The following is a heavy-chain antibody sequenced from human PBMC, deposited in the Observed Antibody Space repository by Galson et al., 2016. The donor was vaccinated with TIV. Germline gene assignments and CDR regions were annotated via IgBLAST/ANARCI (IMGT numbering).Heavy chain of an antibody. J-gene: IGHJ4*02. CDR2: MNPNSGIT. CDR1: GYTFTSYD. D-gene: IGHD4-17*01. Sequence: SVKVSCKASGYTFTSYDINWVRQATGQGLEWVGWMNPNSGITGYAQKFRGRVTMTRNTPVRTAYMELSSLRSEDTAVYYCARSGDYGDYWGQGTLVTVSS. V-gene: IGHV1-8*02. CDR3: ARSGDYGDY.